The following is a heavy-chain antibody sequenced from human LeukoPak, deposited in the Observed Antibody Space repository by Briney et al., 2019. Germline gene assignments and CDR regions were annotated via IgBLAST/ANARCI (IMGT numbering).Heavy chain of an antibody. CDR3: AGEVPYCSSTSCLLFDY. CDR1: GYTFTGYY. J-gene: IGHJ4*02. D-gene: IGHD2-2*01. V-gene: IGHV1-2*02. CDR2: INPNSGGT. Sequence: ASVKVSCKASGYTFTGYYMHWVRQAPGQGLEWMGWINPNSGGTNYAQKFQGRVTMTRDTPISTAYMELSRLRSDDTAVYYCAGEVPYCSSTSCLLFDYWGQGTLVTVSS.